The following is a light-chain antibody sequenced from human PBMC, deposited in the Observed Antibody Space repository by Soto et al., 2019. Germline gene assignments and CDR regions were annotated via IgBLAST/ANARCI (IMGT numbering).Light chain of an antibody. Sequence: QSVLTQPPSTSGTPGQRVSINCSGSGPNFGSTTVNWYQLLPGTAPKLLIYSSDRRPSGVPDRFSGSKSGTSASLAISGLQSEDEADYYCATWDDGWMFGGGTKLTVL. V-gene: IGLV1-44*01. CDR2: SSD. CDR1: GPNFGSTT. J-gene: IGLJ3*02. CDR3: ATWDDGWM.